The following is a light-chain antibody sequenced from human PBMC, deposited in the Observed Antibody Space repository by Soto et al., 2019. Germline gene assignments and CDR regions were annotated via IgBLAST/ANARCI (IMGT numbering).Light chain of an antibody. J-gene: IGKJ2*01. V-gene: IGKV3-20*01. CDR3: QQYGSSPMFT. CDR2: GAS. Sequence: EIVLTQSPGTLSLSPGERVTLACRASQSVTSRYLAWYQQKPGQAPRLLIFGASNRATGIPDRFSGSGSGTDFTLTISRLEPEDFAVYYCQQYGSSPMFTFGQGTRLEIK. CDR1: QSVTSRY.